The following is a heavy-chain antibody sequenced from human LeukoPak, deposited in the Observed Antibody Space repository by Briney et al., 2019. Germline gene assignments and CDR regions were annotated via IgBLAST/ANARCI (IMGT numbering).Heavy chain of an antibody. CDR2: IYYSGST. J-gene: IGHJ3*02. CDR1: GGSISSYY. CDR3: ARVNTIRGTMIVETPLDAFDI. V-gene: IGHV4-39*07. D-gene: IGHD3-22*01. Sequence: SETLSLTCTVSGGSISSYYWGWIRQPPGKGLEWIGSIYYSGSTYYNPSLKSRVTISVDTSKNQFSLKLSSVTAADTAVYYCARVNTIRGTMIVETPLDAFDIWGQGTMVTVSS.